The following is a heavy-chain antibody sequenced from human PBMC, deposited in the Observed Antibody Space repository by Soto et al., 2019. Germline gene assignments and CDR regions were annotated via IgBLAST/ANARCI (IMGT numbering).Heavy chain of an antibody. CDR1: GFTVSSNY. J-gene: IGHJ6*03. V-gene: IGHV3-53*05. D-gene: IGHD5-12*01. CDR3: ARDPSGYDWNYYYYYYMDV. Sequence: GGSLRLSCAASGFTVSSNYMSWVRQAPGKGLEWVSVIYSGGSTYYADSVKGRFTISRDNSKNTLYLQMGSLRAEDMAVYYCARDPSGYDWNYYYYYYMDVWGKGTTVTVSS. CDR2: IYSGGST.